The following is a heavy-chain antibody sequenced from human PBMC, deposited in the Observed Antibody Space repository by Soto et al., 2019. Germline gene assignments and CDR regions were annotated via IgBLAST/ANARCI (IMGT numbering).Heavy chain of an antibody. D-gene: IGHD3-22*01. CDR1: VFTSSIHA. Sequence: WQSLLLPCAACVFTSSIHAVDLARQAPRKGLELVAVISYDGSDKYYADSVKGRFTISRYNSKNTLYLHMNSLRAEDTALYYCARVRHIVVVPDAFDIWGQGTMVTVSS. J-gene: IGHJ3*02. CDR3: ARVRHIVVVPDAFDI. V-gene: IGHV3-30-3*01. CDR2: ISYDGSDK.